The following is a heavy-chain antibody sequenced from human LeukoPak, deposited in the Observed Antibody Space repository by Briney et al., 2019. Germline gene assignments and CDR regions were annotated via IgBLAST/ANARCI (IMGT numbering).Heavy chain of an antibody. J-gene: IGHJ4*02. CDR3: AKGPLLWN. D-gene: IGHD2/OR15-2a*01. Sequence: PGGSLRLSCAASGFIFSTSWMSWVRQAPGKGLEWVANIKQDGSQKHYVDSVKGRFTISRDNSKNLLYLQMNSLRAEDTAVYYCAKGPLLWNWGQGTLVTVSS. V-gene: IGHV3-7*03. CDR1: GFIFSTSW. CDR2: IKQDGSQK.